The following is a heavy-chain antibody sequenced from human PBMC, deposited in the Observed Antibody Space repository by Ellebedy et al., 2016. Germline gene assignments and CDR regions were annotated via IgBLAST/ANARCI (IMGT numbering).Heavy chain of an antibody. J-gene: IGHJ4*02. CDR1: GFTFDDYA. D-gene: IGHD3-3*01. CDR3: AKDLERGLEWSQSAFDY. CDR2: ITWNSDRV. Sequence: GGSLRLSXAASGFTFDDYAMHWVRQVPGKGLEWVSGITWNSDRVAYADSVKGRFTISRDNAKKSLYLQMNSLRSADTALYYCAKDLERGLEWSQSAFDYWGQGTLVTVSS. V-gene: IGHV3-9*01.